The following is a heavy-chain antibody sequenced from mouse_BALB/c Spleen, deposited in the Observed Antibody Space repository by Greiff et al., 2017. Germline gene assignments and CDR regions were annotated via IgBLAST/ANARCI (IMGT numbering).Heavy chain of an antibody. J-gene: IGHJ4*01. V-gene: IGHV5-9-4*01. CDR1: GFTFSSYA. Sequence: EVQLQESGGGLVKPGGSLKLSCAASGFTFSSYAMSWVRQSPEKRLEWVAEISSGGSYTYYPDTVTGRFTISRDNAKNTLYLEMSSLRSEDTAMYYCARSWDDYAMDYWGQGTSVTVSS. D-gene: IGHD4-1*01. CDR3: ARSWDDYAMDY. CDR2: ISSGGSYT.